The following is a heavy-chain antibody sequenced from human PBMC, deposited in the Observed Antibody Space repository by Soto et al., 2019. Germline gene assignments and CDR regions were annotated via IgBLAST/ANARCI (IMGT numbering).Heavy chain of an antibody. Sequence: EVQLVESGGDLVQPGGSLRLSCAASGFPFISYPMNWVRQAPGQGLEWISSITGDGSGMFYADSGKGRFTISRDDAKNALDLHMNSRRDEDAAVYDCERDSQYAFDFGGQGTMVTVSS. CDR2: ITGDGSGM. J-gene: IGHJ3*01. CDR3: ERDSQYAFDF. V-gene: IGHV3-48*02. CDR1: GFPFISYP.